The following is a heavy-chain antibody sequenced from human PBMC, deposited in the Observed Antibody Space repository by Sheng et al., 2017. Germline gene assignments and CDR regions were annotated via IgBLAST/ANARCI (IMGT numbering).Heavy chain of an antibody. D-gene: IGHD6-19*01. V-gene: IGHV3-30*18. J-gene: IGHJ3*02. CDR1: GFTFSSYG. CDR2: ISYDGSNK. Sequence: QVQLVESGGGVVQPGRSLRLSCAASGFTFSSYGMHWVRQAPGKGLEWVAVISYDGSNKYYADSVKGRFTISRDNSKNTLYLQMNSLRAEDTAVYYCAKDDQRLGDAFDIWGQGTMVTVSS. CDR3: AKDDQRLGDAFDI.